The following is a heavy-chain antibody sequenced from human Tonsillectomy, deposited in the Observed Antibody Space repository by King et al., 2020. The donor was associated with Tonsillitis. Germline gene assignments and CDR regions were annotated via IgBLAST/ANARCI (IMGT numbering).Heavy chain of an antibody. J-gene: IGHJ4*02. Sequence: VQLVESGGGVVQPGRSLRLSCAASGFTFSTYGLHWVRQAPGKGLEWVAVISYDGTNKYHVDSVKGRFTISRDNSNNTLYLQMNSLRTEDTAVYYCAKDGAPGIEAAEMDYWGQGTLVTVSS. CDR3: AKDGAPGIEAAEMDY. V-gene: IGHV3-30*18. CDR1: GFTFSTYG. D-gene: IGHD6-13*01. CDR2: ISYDGTNK.